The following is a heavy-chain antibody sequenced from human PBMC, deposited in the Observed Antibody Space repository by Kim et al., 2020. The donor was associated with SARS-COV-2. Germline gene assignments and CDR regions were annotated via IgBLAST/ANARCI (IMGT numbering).Heavy chain of an antibody. D-gene: IGHD5-18*01. J-gene: IGHJ4*01. CDR3: AKVDTAMFTLFPVFDY. CDR1: GFTFSSYG. Sequence: GGSLRLSCAASGFTFSSYGMHWVRQAPGKGLEWVAVISYDGSNKYYADSVKGLFTISRDNSKNTLYLQMNSLRAEDTAVYYCAKVDTAMFTLFPVFDYWG. CDR2: ISYDGSNK. V-gene: IGHV3-30*18.